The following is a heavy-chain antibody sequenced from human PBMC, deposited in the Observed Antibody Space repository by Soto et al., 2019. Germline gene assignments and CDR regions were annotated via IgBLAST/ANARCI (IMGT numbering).Heavy chain of an antibody. J-gene: IGHJ4*02. D-gene: IGHD3-3*01. V-gene: IGHV4-38-2*01. CDR2: FFHGGNT. Sequence: CRGWIKQTTGKGLEWIGSFFHGGNTYYNPSLKSRVTMSVDTSTNQFFLKLSSVTATDTAVYFLVTIIWSDLYMGGYFVIWGPGTLVTVPS. CDR1: C. CDR3: VTIIWSDLYMGGYFVI.